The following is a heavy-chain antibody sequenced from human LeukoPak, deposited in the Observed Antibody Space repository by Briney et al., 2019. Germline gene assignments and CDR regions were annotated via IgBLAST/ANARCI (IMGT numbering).Heavy chain of an antibody. CDR2: ISYDGSNK. CDR1: GFTFSSYG. Sequence: GGSLRLSCAASGFTFSSYGMHWVRQAPGKGLEWVAVISYDGSNKYYADSVKGRFTISRDNSKNTLYLQMNSLRAEDTAVCYCAKDLIRYSSSWYDYWGQGTLVTVSS. V-gene: IGHV3-30*18. CDR3: AKDLIRYSSSWYDY. J-gene: IGHJ4*02. D-gene: IGHD6-13*01.